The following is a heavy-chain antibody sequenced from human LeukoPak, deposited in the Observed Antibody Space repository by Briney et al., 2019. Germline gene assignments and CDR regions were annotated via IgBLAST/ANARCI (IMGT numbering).Heavy chain of an antibody. CDR3: AKGHQHIVVVTAIDY. CDR2: ISGSGGST. Sequence: GGSLRLSCAASGFTFSSYAMSWVRQAPGKGLEWVSAISGSGGSTYYADSVKGRFTTSRDNSKNTLYLQMNSLRAEHTAVYYCAKGHQHIVVVTAIDYWGQGTLVTVSS. CDR1: GFTFSSYA. J-gene: IGHJ4*02. D-gene: IGHD2-21*02. V-gene: IGHV3-23*01.